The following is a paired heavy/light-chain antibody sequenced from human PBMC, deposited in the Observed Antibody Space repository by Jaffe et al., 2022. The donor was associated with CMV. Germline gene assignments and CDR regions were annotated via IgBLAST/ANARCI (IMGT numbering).Light chain of an antibody. V-gene: IGLV4-69*01. CDR2: LNSDGSH. CDR3: QTWGTGHWV. CDR1: SGHSSYA. J-gene: IGLJ3*02. Sequence: QLVLTQSPSASASLGASVKLTCTLSSGHSSYAIAWHQQQPEKGPRYLMKLNSDGSHSKGDGIPDRFSGSSSGAERYLTISSLQSEDEADYYCQTWGTGHWVFGGGTKLTVL.
Heavy chain of an antibody. CDR3: AKEDEEDSSSARPPGGYFQH. V-gene: IGHV3-23*01. Sequence: EVQLLESGGGLVQPGGSLRLSCAASGFTFSSYAMSWVRQAPGKGLEWVSAISGSGGSTYYADSVKGRFTISRDNSKNTLYLQMNSLRAEDTAVYYCAKEDEEDSSSARPPGGYFQHWGQGTLVTVSS. CDR1: GFTFSSYA. D-gene: IGHD6-6*01. J-gene: IGHJ1*01. CDR2: ISGSGGST.